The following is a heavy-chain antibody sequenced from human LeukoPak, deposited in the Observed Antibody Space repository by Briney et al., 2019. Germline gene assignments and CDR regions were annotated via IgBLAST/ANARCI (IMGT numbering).Heavy chain of an antibody. D-gene: IGHD5-18*01. CDR3: ARDGYSYGLDY. Sequence: QPGGSLRLSCSASGFTFSSYAMHWVRQAPGKGLEYVSAISSNGGSAYYADSVKGRFTISRDNSKNTLYLQMGSLRAEDMAVYYCARDGYSYGLDYWGQGTLVTVSS. V-gene: IGHV3-64*02. J-gene: IGHJ4*02. CDR2: ISSNGGSA. CDR1: GFTFSSYA.